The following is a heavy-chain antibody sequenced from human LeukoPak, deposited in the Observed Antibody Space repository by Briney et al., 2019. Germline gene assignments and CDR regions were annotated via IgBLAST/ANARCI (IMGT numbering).Heavy chain of an antibody. CDR3: ARPGYYGSGSYYRTDY. CDR2: IYPGDSDT. CDR1: GYSFTSYW. J-gene: IGHJ4*02. D-gene: IGHD3-10*01. Sequence: GESLKISCKGSGYSFTSYWIGWVRQMPGKGLEWMGIIYPGDSDTGYSPSFQGQVTISADKSISTAYLQWSSLKASDTAMYYCARPGYYGSGSYYRTDYWGQGTLVTVSS. V-gene: IGHV5-51*01.